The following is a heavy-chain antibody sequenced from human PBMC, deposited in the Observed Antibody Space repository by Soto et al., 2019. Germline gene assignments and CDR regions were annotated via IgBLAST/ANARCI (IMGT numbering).Heavy chain of an antibody. D-gene: IGHD6-13*01. J-gene: IGHJ6*04. V-gene: IGHV3-15*01. CDR3: IWQLDI. CDR1: GFTFKDAW. CDR2: IKRTDTGGTP. Sequence: HLAESGGGLVKPGGSLRLSCAASGFTFKDAWMSWVRQAPGKGLEWVGHIKRTDTGGTPDYAAPVRGRFTISKDCSEVILYLLMKGLKTEDTGTYFCIWQLDIWGKGTAVIVSS.